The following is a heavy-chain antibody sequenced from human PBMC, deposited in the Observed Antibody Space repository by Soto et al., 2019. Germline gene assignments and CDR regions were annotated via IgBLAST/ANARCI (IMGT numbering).Heavy chain of an antibody. CDR3: AREGVGSYRYYFDY. D-gene: IGHD3-16*02. CDR1: GCTFSSYA. Sequence: ASVKVSCKASGCTFSSYAISWVRQAPGQGLEWMGGIIPIFGTANYAQKFQGRVTITADESTSTAYMELSSLRSEDTAVYYCAREGVGSYRYYFDYWGQGTLVTVSS. J-gene: IGHJ4*02. V-gene: IGHV1-69*13. CDR2: IIPIFGTA.